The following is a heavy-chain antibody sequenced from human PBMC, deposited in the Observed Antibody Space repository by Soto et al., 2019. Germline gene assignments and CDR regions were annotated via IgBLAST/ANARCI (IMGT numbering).Heavy chain of an antibody. V-gene: IGHV1-8*01. CDR2: MNPNSGNT. CDR3: ARSTNASGDRH. D-gene: IGHD2-8*01. CDR1: GYTFTSYD. J-gene: IGHJ4*02. Sequence: QVQLVQSGAEVKKPGASVKVSCKASGYTFTSYDINWVRQATGQGLEWMGWMNPNSGNTGYAQKFQGRVTMTRNTSIRTAYIDMSRRRSDAAAVSYCARSTNASGDRHWGQGTLVTVSS.